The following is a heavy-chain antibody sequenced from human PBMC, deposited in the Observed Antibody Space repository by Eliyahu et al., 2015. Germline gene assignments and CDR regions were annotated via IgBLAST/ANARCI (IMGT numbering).Heavy chain of an antibody. D-gene: IGHD5/OR15-5a*01. CDR3: ARAGVSYYYYGMDV. CDR1: GYTFTTYA. CDR2: SNAGNGNT. J-gene: IGHJ6*02. V-gene: IGHV1-3*01. Sequence: QVQLVQSGAEVKKPGASVKVSCKASGYTFTTYAIHWVRQAPGQRLEWMGWSNAGNGNTKYSQKFQDRVTITRDTSASTAYMELTSLRSEDAGVYYCARAGVSYYYYGMDVWGQGTTVTVSS.